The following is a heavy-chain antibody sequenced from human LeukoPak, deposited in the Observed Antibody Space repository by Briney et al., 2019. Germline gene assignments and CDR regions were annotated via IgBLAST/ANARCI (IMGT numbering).Heavy chain of an antibody. V-gene: IGHV3-21*01. CDR1: GFILSNYA. D-gene: IGHD4/OR15-4a*01. J-gene: IGHJ5*02. CDR3: VRIPNGANFPNWFDP. Sequence: GGSLRLSCAASGFILSNYAMNWVRRAPGKGLEWVSSITGNGNDMNYGDSVKGRFTISRDNTRNSLYLQMDSLRVEDTAIYYCVRIPNGANFPNWFDPWGQGTLVTVSS. CDR2: ITGNGNDM.